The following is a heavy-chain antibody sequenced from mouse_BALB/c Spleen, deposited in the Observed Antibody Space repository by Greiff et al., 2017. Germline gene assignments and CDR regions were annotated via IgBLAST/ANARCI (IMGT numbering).Heavy chain of an antibody. CDR2: ISDGGSYT. J-gene: IGHJ4*01. CDR3: ARDYGSSYDAMDY. D-gene: IGHD1-1*01. CDR1: GFTFSDYY. V-gene: IGHV5-4*02. Sequence: EVQVVESGGGLVKPGGSLKLSCAASGFTFSDYYMYWVRQTPEKRLEWVATISDGGSYTYYPDSVKGRFTISRDNAKNNLYLQMSSLKSEDTAMYYCARDYGSSYDAMDYWGQGTSVTVSS.